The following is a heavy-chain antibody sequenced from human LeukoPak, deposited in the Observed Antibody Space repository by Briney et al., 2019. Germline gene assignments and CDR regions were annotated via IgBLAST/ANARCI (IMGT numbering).Heavy chain of an antibody. CDR1: GGSFSGYY. D-gene: IGHD3-22*01. Sequence: SETLSLTCAVYGGSFSGYYWSWIRQPPGKGLEWIGEINHSGSTNYNPSLKSRVTISVDTSKNQFSLKLSSVTAADTAVYYCARGAPYDSSGYYLSGGPMTFDYWGQGTLVTVSS. V-gene: IGHV4-34*01. J-gene: IGHJ4*02. CDR3: ARGAPYDSSGYYLSGGPMTFDY. CDR2: INHSGST.